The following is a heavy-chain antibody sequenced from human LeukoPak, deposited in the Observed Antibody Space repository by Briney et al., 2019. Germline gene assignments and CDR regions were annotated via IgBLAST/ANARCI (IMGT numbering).Heavy chain of an antibody. D-gene: IGHD5-12*01. Sequence: PSETLSLTCTVSDGSISSGDYYWSWIRQPPGKGLEWIGYIYYSGSTYYNPSLKSRVTISVDTSKNQFSLKLSSVTAADTAVYYCARDRSYSGYPFDYWGQGTLVTVSS. J-gene: IGHJ4*02. V-gene: IGHV4-30-4*01. CDR1: DGSISSGDYY. CDR3: ARDRSYSGYPFDY. CDR2: IYYSGST.